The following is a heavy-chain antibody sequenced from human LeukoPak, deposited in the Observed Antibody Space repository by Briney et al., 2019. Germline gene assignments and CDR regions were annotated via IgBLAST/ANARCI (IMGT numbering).Heavy chain of an antibody. CDR2: INHSGNS. CDR3: ARGDSSVVANDY. Sequence: SETLSLTCAVYGGSFSGHYWSWIRQPPGKGLEWIGEINHSGNSNNNPSLKSRVTISVDTSKNQFSLKLSSVTAADTAVYYCARGDSSVVANDYWGQGTLVTVSS. D-gene: IGHD3-22*01. CDR1: GGSFSGHY. V-gene: IGHV4-34*01. J-gene: IGHJ4*02.